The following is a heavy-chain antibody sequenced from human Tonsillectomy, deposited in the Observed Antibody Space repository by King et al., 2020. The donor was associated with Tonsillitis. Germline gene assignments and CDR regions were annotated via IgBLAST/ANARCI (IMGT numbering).Heavy chain of an antibody. V-gene: IGHV3-11*01. CDR2: ISSSGNTI. D-gene: IGHD1-20*01. CDR1: GFTFSDYY. J-gene: IGHJ4*02. Sequence: VQLVESGGGLVKPGGSLRLSCAASGFTFSDYYMSWLRQAPGKGLEWILYISSSGNTIIYADSVKGRFTNSRDNAKNSLYLQMNSLRADDTGVYYCAREAITSDYWGQGILVTVSS. CDR3: AREAITSDY.